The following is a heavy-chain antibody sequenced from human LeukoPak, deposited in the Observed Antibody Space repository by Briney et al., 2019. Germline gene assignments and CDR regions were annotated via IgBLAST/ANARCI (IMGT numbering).Heavy chain of an antibody. J-gene: IGHJ4*02. CDR2: FGPEDGET. CDR1: GYTLTELS. V-gene: IGHV1-24*01. Sequence: GASVKVSCKVSGYTLTELSMHWVRQAPGKGLEWMGGFGPEDGETIYAQKFQGRVTITADESTSTAYMELSSLRSEDTAVYYCAREPGYSSSWYGGGPYFDYWGQGTLVTVSS. D-gene: IGHD6-13*01. CDR3: AREPGYSSSWYGGGPYFDY.